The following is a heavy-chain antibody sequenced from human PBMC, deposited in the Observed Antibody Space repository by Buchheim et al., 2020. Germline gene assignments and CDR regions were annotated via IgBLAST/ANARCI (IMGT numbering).Heavy chain of an antibody. CDR2: ISYDGSNK. V-gene: IGHV3-30*18. D-gene: IGHD5-24*01. CDR1: GFTFSSYG. CDR3: AKGDGYNYTYYYYYGMDV. J-gene: IGHJ6*02. Sequence: QVQLVESGGGVVQPGRSLRLSCAASGFTFSSYGMHWVRQAPGKGLEWVAVISYDGSNKYYADSVKGRFTISRDNSKNTLYLQMNSLRAEDTAVYYCAKGDGYNYTYYYYYGMDVWGQGTT.